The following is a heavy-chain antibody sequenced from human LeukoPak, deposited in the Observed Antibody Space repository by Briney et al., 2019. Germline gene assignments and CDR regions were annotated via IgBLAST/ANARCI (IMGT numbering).Heavy chain of an antibody. CDR2: MNPNSGNT. J-gene: IGHJ4*02. Sequence: GASVKVSCKASGYTFTSYYINWVRQATGKGLEWMGWMNPNSGNTGYAQKFQGRVTITRNTSISTAYMELSSLRSEDTAVYYCARPGDRGYSYGFDYWGQGTLVTVSS. V-gene: IGHV1-8*03. CDR1: GYTFTSYY. D-gene: IGHD5-18*01. CDR3: ARPGDRGYSYGFDY.